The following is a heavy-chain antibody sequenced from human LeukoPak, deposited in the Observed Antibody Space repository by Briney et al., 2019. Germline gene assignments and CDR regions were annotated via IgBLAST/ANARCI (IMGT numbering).Heavy chain of an antibody. D-gene: IGHD2-2*01. V-gene: IGHV1-46*01. J-gene: IGHJ5*02. CDR2: INPSGGST. CDR1: GYTFTHYY. CDR3: ARDDGGYCSSTSCPYPYNWFDP. Sequence: ASVKVSCKASGYTFTHYYMHWVRQPPSQALEWMGIINPSGGSTSYGQKFQGRVNMTRDMSTSTVYMELSSLRSEDTAVYYCARDDGGYCSSTSCPYPYNWFDPWGQGTLVTVSS.